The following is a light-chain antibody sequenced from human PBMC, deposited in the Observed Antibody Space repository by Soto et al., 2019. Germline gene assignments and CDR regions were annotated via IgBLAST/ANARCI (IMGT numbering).Light chain of an antibody. J-gene: IGKJ1*01. CDR1: QSVTSNY. V-gene: IGKV3-20*01. Sequence: EIVLTQSPGTLSVSPGERAALSCKASQSVTSNYLAWYQQRPGQAPRLLIYAANRRATGSPDRLTGSGSGTDFNLTISSLEPEDSALYYCQQYAGAPWTFGQGTTVEIK. CDR2: AAN. CDR3: QQYAGAPWT.